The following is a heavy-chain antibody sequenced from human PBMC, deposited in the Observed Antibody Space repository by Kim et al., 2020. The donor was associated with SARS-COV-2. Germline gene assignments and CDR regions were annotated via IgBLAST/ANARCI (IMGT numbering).Heavy chain of an antibody. CDR3: ARVHTMIYWFDP. V-gene: IGHV4-39*01. CDR2: SGGT. D-gene: IGHD3-22*01. Sequence: SGGTSSTPSLKSRVTIAVDTPKNQFSQKLSSVTAADTAVYYCARVHTMIYWFDPWGQGTLVTVSS. J-gene: IGHJ5*02.